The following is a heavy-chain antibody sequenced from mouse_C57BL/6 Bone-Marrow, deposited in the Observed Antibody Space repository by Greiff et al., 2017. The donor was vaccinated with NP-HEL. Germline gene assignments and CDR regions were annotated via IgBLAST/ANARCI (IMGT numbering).Heavy chain of an antibody. CDR3: ARGIFYYGSRYWYFDV. D-gene: IGHD1-1*01. Sequence: EVKLQESGPGLVKPSQSLSLTCSVTGYSITSGYYWNWIRQFPGNKLEWMGYISYDGSNNYNPSLKNRISITRDTSKNQFFLKLNSVTTEDTATYYCARGIFYYGSRYWYFDVWGTGTTVTVSS. J-gene: IGHJ1*03. V-gene: IGHV3-6*01. CDR1: GYSITSGYY. CDR2: ISYDGSN.